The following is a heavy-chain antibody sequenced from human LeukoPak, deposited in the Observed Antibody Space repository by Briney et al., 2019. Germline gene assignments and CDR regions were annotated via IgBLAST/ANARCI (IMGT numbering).Heavy chain of an antibody. V-gene: IGHV3-23*01. CDR3: AKVPSGRYCSGGFCHFDY. J-gene: IGHJ4*02. CDR1: GFTFSSYA. CDR2: ITGSGAST. D-gene: IGHD2-15*01. Sequence: GGSLGLSCAASGFTFSSYAVNWVRQAPGKGLEWVSCITGSGASTDYADSVKGRFTISRDNSKNTLYLQMNSLRAEDTAVYYCAKVPSGRYCSGGFCHFDYWGQGTLVTVSS.